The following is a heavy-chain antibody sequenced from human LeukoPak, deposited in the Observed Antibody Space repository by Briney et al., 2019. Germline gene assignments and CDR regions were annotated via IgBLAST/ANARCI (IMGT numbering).Heavy chain of an antibody. CDR1: GFTFSGYS. D-gene: IGHD1-26*01. CDR2: ISGSSSTI. Sequence: GGSLRLSCAASGFTFSGYSMNWVRQAPGKGLEWVSYISGSSSTIYHADSVKGRFTISRDNAKNSLYLQMNSLRDEDTAVYYCARGGSGSPYFDYWGQGTLVTVSS. CDR3: ARGGSGSPYFDY. V-gene: IGHV3-48*02. J-gene: IGHJ4*02.